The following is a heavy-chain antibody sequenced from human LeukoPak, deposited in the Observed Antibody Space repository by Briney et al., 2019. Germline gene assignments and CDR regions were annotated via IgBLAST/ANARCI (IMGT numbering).Heavy chain of an antibody. CDR1: GFTFSSYA. CDR2: ISGSGGST. J-gene: IGHJ3*02. Sequence: GGSLRLSCAASGFTFSSYAMSWVRQAPGKGLEWVSAISGSGGSTYYADSVKGRFTISRDNSKNTLYLQMNSLRAEDTAVYYCAKGEVWKWLHYDAFDIWGQGTMVTVSS. CDR3: AKGEVWKWLHYDAFDI. V-gene: IGHV3-23*01. D-gene: IGHD3-22*01.